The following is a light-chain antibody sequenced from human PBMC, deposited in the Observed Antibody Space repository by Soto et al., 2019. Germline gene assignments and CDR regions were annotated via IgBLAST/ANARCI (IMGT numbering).Light chain of an antibody. Sequence: DIQITQAPSSVSASVGDRFSITCLASQSISSYLNWYQQKPGKAPKLLIYAASSLQSGVPSRFSGSGSGTDFTLTISSLQPEDFATYSCQQSYNSPQTFGQGTKVDIK. CDR2: AAS. CDR3: QQSYNSPQT. V-gene: IGKV1-39*01. J-gene: IGKJ1*01. CDR1: QSISSY.